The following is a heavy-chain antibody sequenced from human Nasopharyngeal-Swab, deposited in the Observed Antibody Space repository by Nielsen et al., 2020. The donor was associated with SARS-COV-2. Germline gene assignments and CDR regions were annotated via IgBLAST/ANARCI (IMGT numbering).Heavy chain of an antibody. Sequence: APVKVSCKASGYTFTSYDINWVRQATGQGLEWMGWMNPNSGNTGYAQKFQGRVTMTRNTSISTAYMELSSLRSEDTAVYYCARGRRKEIVVVIRAYYYYYMDVWGKGTTVTVSS. CDR3: ARGRRKEIVVVIRAYYYYYMDV. V-gene: IGHV1-8*01. J-gene: IGHJ6*03. CDR1: GYTFTSYD. CDR2: MNPNSGNT. D-gene: IGHD3-22*01.